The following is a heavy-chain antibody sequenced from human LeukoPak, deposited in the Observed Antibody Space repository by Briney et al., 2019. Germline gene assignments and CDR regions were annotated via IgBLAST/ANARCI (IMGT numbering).Heavy chain of an antibody. CDR2: IRYEGSNK. D-gene: IGHD2-15*01. CDR3: AKDSRRYCSGGSCGGVFDY. J-gene: IGHJ4*02. CDR1: GFTFSSYG. Sequence: GGSLRLSCVVSGFTFSSYGMHWVRQAPGKGLEGVAFIRYEGSNKYYADSVKGRFTISRDNSKNTLYLQMNSLRAEDTAVYYCAKDSRRYCSGGSCGGVFDYWGQGTLVTVSS. V-gene: IGHV3-30*02.